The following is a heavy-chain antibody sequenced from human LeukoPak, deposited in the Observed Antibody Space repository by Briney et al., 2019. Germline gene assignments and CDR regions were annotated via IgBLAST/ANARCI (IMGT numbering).Heavy chain of an antibody. CDR1: GFTFSSYG. D-gene: IGHD2-15*01. CDR2: IHSGGNT. CDR3: TRDLNSGGSC. V-gene: IGHV3-53*01. Sequence: GGSLRLPCAASGFTFSSYGMHWVRQAPGKGLEWVSVIHSGGNTYYADSVKGRFTISRDNSKNTLYLQMNSLRAEDTAVYYCTRDLNSGGSCWGQGTLVTVSS. J-gene: IGHJ4*02.